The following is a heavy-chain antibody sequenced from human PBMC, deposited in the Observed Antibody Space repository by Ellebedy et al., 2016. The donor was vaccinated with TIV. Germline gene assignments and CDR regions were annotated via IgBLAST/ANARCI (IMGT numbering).Heavy chain of an antibody. CDR1: GFTFSDYP. J-gene: IGHJ3*02. V-gene: IGHV3-23*01. CDR3: AKVKGDAFDI. Sequence: PGGSLRLSCGASGFTFSDYPMAWVRQPPGKGLEWVAAIRGSGGATYYTNSLQGRFIISRDNSKNALYLQMNNLRAGDTALYYCAKVKGDAFDIWGHGTQVTVSS. CDR2: IRGSGGAT.